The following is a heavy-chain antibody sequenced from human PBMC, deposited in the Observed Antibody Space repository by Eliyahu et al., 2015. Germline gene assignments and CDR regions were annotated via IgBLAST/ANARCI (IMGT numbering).Heavy chain of an antibody. D-gene: IGHD4-23*01. Sequence: QVQLQESGPGLVRPSETLSPTCXVSGXSXTSGHYWVWIRQPPGKGLEWIGSVFHNGNTHYTPSLKSRVTISVDTLKNQFSLKVTSATAADTAVYYCARVGYGGVYYYNGMDVWGQGTTVTVSS. V-gene: IGHV4-38-2*01. J-gene: IGHJ6*02. CDR3: ARVGYGGVYYYNGMDV. CDR2: VFHNGNT. CDR1: GXSXTSGHY.